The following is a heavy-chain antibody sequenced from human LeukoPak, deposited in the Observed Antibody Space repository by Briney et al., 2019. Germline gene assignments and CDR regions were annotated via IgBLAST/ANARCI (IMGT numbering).Heavy chain of an antibody. D-gene: IGHD3-3*01. CDR1: GGSISSYY. V-gene: IGHV4-59*06. J-gene: IGHJ5*02. Sequence: SETLSLTCTVSGGSISSYYWSWIRQPPGKGLEWIGYIYYSGSTYYNPSLKSRVTISVDTSKNQFSLKLSSVTAADTAVYYCARGGDSSSPYYDFWSGYRWFDPWGQGTLVTVSS. CDR3: ARGGDSSSPYYDFWSGYRWFDP. CDR2: IYYSGST.